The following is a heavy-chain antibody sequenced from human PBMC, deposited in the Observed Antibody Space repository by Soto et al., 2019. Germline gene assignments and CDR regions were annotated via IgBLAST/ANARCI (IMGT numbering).Heavy chain of an antibody. CDR1: GFTFSSFA. CDR3: ARGHPFYYYYGMDV. J-gene: IGHJ6*02. CDR2: VSYDGGTK. V-gene: IGHV3-30*03. Sequence: GGSLRLSCAASGFTFSSFAMHWVRQAPGKGLEWVAIVSYDGGTKYYADSVKGRFTISRDNSKNTLYLQMNSLRAEDTAVYYCARGHPFYYYYGMDVWGQGTTVTVSS.